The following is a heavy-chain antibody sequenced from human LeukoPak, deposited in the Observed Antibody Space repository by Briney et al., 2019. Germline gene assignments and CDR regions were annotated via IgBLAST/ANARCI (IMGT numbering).Heavy chain of an antibody. CDR2: FLAGGLL. V-gene: IGHV3-66*04. Sequence: PGGSLRLSCVGSGFHVTTNNMYWVRQAPGKGLECVSTFLAGGLLDYADSVRDRFTISRDTSKNTLYLQMNSLSAEDTAVYYCGRRFCNSCPLDFWGQGTLVTVSS. J-gene: IGHJ4*02. D-gene: IGHD2-21*01. CDR3: GRRFCNSCPLDF. CDR1: GFHVTTNN.